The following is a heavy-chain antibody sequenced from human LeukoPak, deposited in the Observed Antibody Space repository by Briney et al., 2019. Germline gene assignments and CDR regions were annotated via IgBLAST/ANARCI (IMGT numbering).Heavy chain of an antibody. Sequence: SQTLSLTCAISGDSVSNNNAAWNWIRQSPSRGLEWLGRTYYRSKWYNDYAVSLKSRITINPDTSKNQFSLQLNSVTPEDTAVYYCARASHNYVSYDYWGQGTLVTVSS. V-gene: IGHV6-1*01. CDR3: ARASHNYVSYDY. D-gene: IGHD3-10*02. CDR1: GDSVSNNNAA. CDR2: TYYRSKWYN. J-gene: IGHJ4*02.